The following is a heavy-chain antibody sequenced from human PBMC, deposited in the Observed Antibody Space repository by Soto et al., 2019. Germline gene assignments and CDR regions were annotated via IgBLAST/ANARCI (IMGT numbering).Heavy chain of an antibody. J-gene: IGHJ4*02. D-gene: IGHD2-21*02. CDR2: IIPIFGTA. Sequence: QVQLVQSGAEVKKPGSSVKVSCKASGGTFSSYAISWVRQAPGQGLEWMGGIIPIFGTANYAQKFQGRVTITADESTSTAYMELSNLRSEDTAVYYCARGQIHNYCRGDCYSEGFFDYWGQGTLVTVAS. V-gene: IGHV1-69*01. CDR1: GGTFSSYA. CDR3: ARGQIHNYCRGDCYSEGFFDY.